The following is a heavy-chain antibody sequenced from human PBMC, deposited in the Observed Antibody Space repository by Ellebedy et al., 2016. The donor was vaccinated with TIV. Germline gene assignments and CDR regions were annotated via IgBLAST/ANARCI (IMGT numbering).Heavy chain of an antibody. CDR2: ISSSSGYI. CDR1: GFTFGSYS. Sequence: GESLKISCAPSGFTFGSYSMNWVRLGPGKGLEWVSSISSSSGYIYYADSVKGRFTISRDNTKNSLSLQMNSLRAEDTAVYYCAREVRGSASFDIWGQGTIVTVSS. D-gene: IGHD3-10*01. CDR3: AREVRGSASFDI. J-gene: IGHJ3*02. V-gene: IGHV3-21*01.